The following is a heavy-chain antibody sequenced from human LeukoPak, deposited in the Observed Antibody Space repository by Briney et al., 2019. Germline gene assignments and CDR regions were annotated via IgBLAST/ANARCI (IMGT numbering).Heavy chain of an antibody. Sequence: ASVKVSCEVSGYTLTELSIHWVRQAPGKGLGWVGGFDPEDGETMYAQKSQGRVPNTDDKPTDTAYMELSSLRSEDTDVYNCATDATGRGYGDPLDYWGQGTPVTASS. D-gene: IGHD4-17*01. CDR2: FDPEDGET. CDR1: GYTLTELS. CDR3: ATDATGRGYGDPLDY. V-gene: IGHV1-24*01. J-gene: IGHJ4*01.